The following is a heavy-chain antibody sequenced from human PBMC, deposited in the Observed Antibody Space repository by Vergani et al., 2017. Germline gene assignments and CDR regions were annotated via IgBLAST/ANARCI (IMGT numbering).Heavy chain of an antibody. CDR3: ARVDTQVPATSHFYYMDV. J-gene: IGHJ6*03. CDR1: GGSMSDFY. CDR2: IFYSGTT. D-gene: IGHD6-25*01. Sequence: QVHLQESGPGVVKPSDTLSLTCTVSGGSMSDFYWTWIRQPAGRGLEWIGYIFYSGTTYDNPSLRSRLTISVDTSQNQFSLKLRSVTAADTAVYYCARVDTQVPATSHFYYMDVWGKGTTVVVSS. V-gene: IGHV4-59*06.